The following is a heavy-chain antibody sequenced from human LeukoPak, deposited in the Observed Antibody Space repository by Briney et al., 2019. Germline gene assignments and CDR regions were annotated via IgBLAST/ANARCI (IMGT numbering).Heavy chain of an antibody. Sequence: SETLSLTCAVYGGSFSGYYWSWIRQPPGKGLEWTGEINHSGSTNYNPSLKSRVTISVDTSKNQFSLKLSSVTAADTAVYYCARGGFGTIDPIDYWGQGTLVTVSS. CDR1: GGSFSGYY. D-gene: IGHD3-10*01. J-gene: IGHJ4*02. CDR3: ARGGFGTIDPIDY. CDR2: INHSGST. V-gene: IGHV4-34*01.